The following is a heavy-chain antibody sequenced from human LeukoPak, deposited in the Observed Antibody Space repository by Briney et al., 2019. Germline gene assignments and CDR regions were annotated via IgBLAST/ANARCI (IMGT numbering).Heavy chain of an antibody. CDR2: TYYRSKWYN. J-gene: IGHJ5*02. Sequence: SQTLSLTCAISGDSASSNSAAWNWIRQSPSRGLEWLGRTYYRSKWYNDYAVSVRSRITINPDTSKNQFSLRLNSVTPEDTAVYYCARDPYSSSWYWFDPWGQGTLVTVSS. V-gene: IGHV6-1*01. CDR3: ARDPYSSSWYWFDP. D-gene: IGHD6-13*01. CDR1: GDSASSNSAA.